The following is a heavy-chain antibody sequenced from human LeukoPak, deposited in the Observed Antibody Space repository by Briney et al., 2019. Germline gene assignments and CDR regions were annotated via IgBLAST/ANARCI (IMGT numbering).Heavy chain of an antibody. J-gene: IGHJ4*02. CDR3: AREGIDSRGYLSGVDY. Sequence: SETLSLTCTVSGASISSYYWSWIRQPAGKGLEWIGRIYTSGSTNYNPSLRSRVTMSVDTSKNQFSLKLSSVTAADTAVYYCAREGIDSRGYLSGVDYWGQGTLVTVSS. D-gene: IGHD3-22*01. CDR1: GASISSYY. V-gene: IGHV4-4*07. CDR2: IYTSGST.